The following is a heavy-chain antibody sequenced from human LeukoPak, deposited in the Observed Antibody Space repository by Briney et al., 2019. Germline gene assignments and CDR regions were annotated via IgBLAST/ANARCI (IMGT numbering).Heavy chain of an antibody. Sequence: PGRSLRLSCAASGFTFSSYGMHWVRQAPGKGLEWVAVISYDGSNKYYADSVKGRFTISRDNSKNTLYLQMNSLRAEDTAVYYCAKDVDPFGSGSYVEGFDYWGQETLVTVSS. V-gene: IGHV3-30*18. CDR3: AKDVDPFGSGSYVEGFDY. D-gene: IGHD3-10*01. CDR1: GFTFSSYG. CDR2: ISYDGSNK. J-gene: IGHJ4*02.